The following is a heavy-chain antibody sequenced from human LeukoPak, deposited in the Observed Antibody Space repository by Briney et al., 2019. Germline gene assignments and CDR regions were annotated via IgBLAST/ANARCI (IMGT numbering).Heavy chain of an antibody. J-gene: IGHJ3*02. CDR2: IYYSGST. D-gene: IGHD1-26*01. CDR1: GVSISSYY. CDR3: ASVPLTWGSIAFDI. Sequence: PSETLSLTCTVSGVSISSYYWSWIRQPPGKGLEWIGYIYYSGSTNYNPSLKSRVTISVDTSKNQFSLKLSSVTAADTAVYYCASVPLTWGSIAFDIWGQGTMVTVSS. V-gene: IGHV4-59*01.